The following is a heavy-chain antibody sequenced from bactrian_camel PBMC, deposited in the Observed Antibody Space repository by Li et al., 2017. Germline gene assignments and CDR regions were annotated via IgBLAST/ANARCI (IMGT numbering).Heavy chain of an antibody. J-gene: IGHJ6*01. CDR2: IFTKGGSP. CDR3: AADDRWELCMGKTVESGYSGFGY. CDR1: GNTDTGYC. V-gene: IGHV3-3*01. D-gene: IGHD6*01. Sequence: HVQLVESGGGSVQAGGSLRLSCLMSGNTDTGYCMGWFRQAPGKEREAVATIFTKGGSPAYADSVKARFIISHDNVKKITSLQMSSLKPEDTAMYYCAADDRWELCMGKTVESGYSGFGYWGQGTQVTVS.